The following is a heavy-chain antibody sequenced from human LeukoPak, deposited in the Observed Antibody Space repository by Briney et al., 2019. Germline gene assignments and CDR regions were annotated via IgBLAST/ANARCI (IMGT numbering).Heavy chain of an antibody. V-gene: IGHV4-39*07. D-gene: IGHD3-10*01. J-gene: IGHJ4*02. CDR2: IYYSGST. Sequence: SETLSLTCTVSGGSISSSSYYWGWIRQPPGKGLEWIGSIYYSGSTYYNPSLKSRVTISVDTSKNQFSLKLSSVTAADTAVYYCARANDGSGSYGYWGQGTLVTVSS. CDR1: GGSISSSSYY. CDR3: ARANDGSGSYGY.